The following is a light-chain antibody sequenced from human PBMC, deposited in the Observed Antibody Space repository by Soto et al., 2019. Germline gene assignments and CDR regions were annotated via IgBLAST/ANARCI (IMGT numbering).Light chain of an antibody. CDR2: STN. V-gene: IGLV8-61*01. J-gene: IGLJ3*02. CDR3: VLYMGSGLRV. CDR1: SGSVSTSYY. Sequence: QTVVTQEPSFSVSPGGTVTITCGLSSGSVSTSYYPSWYQQTPGQAPRTLIYSTNTRSSGVPDRFSGSILGNKAALTITGAQADDESDYYCVLYMGSGLRVFGGGTKLTVL.